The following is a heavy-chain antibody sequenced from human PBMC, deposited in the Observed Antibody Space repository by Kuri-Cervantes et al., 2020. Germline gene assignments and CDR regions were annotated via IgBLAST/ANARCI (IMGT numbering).Heavy chain of an antibody. Sequence: SVKVSCKASGYTFTSYDISWVRQAPGQGLEWMGGIIPIFGTANYAQKFQGRVTITADESTSTAYMELSSLRSEDTAVYYCARVGPTGRPLTGYYPPPYYYYGMDVWGQGTTVTVSS. CDR2: IIPIFGTA. CDR1: GYTFTSYD. V-gene: IGHV1-69*13. CDR3: ARVGPTGRPLTGYYPPPYYYYGMDV. D-gene: IGHD3-9*01. J-gene: IGHJ6*02.